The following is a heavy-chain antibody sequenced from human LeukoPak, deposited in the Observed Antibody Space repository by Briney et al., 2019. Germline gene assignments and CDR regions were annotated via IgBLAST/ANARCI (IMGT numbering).Heavy chain of an antibody. J-gene: IGHJ4*02. Sequence: ASVKVSCKASEYTFTSYHMHWVRRAPGQGLEWMGMINPRDGTTRTLQKFQGRVTMTRDTSTSTLYMGLSSLRSEDTATYFCARGADQEFDFWGQGTLVTVSS. CDR1: EYTFTSYH. CDR3: ARGADQEFDF. V-gene: IGHV1-46*01. CDR2: INPRDGTT.